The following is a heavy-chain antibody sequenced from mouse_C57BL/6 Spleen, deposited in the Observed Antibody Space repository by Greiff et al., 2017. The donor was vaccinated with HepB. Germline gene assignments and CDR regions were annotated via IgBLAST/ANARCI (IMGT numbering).Heavy chain of an antibody. CDR1: GYTFTDYY. Sequence: QVQLQQSGAELVRPGASVKLSCKASGYTFTDYYINWVKQRPGQGLEWIARIYPGSGNTYYNEKFKGKATLTAEKSSSTAYMQLSSLTSEDSAVYFCAKELTGTGFDYWGQGTTLTVSS. CDR2: IYPGSGNT. V-gene: IGHV1-76*01. J-gene: IGHJ2*01. D-gene: IGHD4-1*01. CDR3: AKELTGTGFDY.